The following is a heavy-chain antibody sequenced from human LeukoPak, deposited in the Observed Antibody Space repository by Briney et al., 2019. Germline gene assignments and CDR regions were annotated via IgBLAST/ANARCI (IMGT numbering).Heavy chain of an antibody. D-gene: IGHD3-22*01. Sequence: PGGSLRLSCAASGFTFSSYWMSWVRQAPGKGLEWVANIKQDGSEKYYMDSVKGRFTISRDNDKKSLYLQMNSLRAEDTAVYYCARDLYYFDSSACFGYWGQGTLVTVSS. CDR2: IKQDGSEK. CDR1: GFTFSSYW. V-gene: IGHV3-7*05. CDR3: ARDLYYFDSSACFGY. J-gene: IGHJ4*02.